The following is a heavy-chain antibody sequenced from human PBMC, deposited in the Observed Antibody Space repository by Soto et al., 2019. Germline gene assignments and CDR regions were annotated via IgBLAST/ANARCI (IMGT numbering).Heavy chain of an antibody. CDR2: ISSSGSTI. CDR3: ARGMTERRRRIQLWIDY. J-gene: IGHJ4*02. Sequence: PGGSLRLSCAASGFTFSSYEMNWVRQAPGKGLEWVSYISSSGSTIYYADSVKGRFTISRDNAKNSLYLQMNSLRAEDTAVYYCARGMTERRRRIQLWIDYWGQGTLVTVSS. V-gene: IGHV3-48*03. D-gene: IGHD5-18*01. CDR1: GFTFSSYE.